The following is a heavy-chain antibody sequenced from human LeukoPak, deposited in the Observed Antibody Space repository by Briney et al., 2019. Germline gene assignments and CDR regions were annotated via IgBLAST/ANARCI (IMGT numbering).Heavy chain of an antibody. Sequence: NTSETLSLTCAVYGGSFSGYYWSWIRQPPGKGLEWIGEINHSGSTNYNPSLKSRVTISVDTSKNQFSLKLSSVTAADTAVYYCARRRYCSSTSCYEGEDYYMDVWGKGTTVTVSS. CDR3: ARRRYCSSTSCYEGEDYYMDV. CDR2: INHSGST. J-gene: IGHJ6*03. CDR1: GGSFSGYY. V-gene: IGHV4-34*01. D-gene: IGHD2-2*01.